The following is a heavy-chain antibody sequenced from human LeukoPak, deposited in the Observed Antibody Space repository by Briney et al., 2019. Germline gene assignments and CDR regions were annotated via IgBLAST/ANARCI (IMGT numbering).Heavy chain of an antibody. CDR2: INLDGKT. Sequence: GGSLRLSCAVSGFTFRTYWTHWVRQAPGKGLVWVSHINLDGKTTYADSVKGRFTISRDNAKNTLYMQLSSLRAEDTAVYYCARGSHYGMDVWGQGATVTVSS. CDR1: GFTFRTYW. CDR3: ARGSHYGMDV. V-gene: IGHV3-74*03. J-gene: IGHJ6*02.